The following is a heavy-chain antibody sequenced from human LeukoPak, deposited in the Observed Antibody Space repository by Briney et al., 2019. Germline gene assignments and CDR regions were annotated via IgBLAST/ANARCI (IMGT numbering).Heavy chain of an antibody. V-gene: IGHV4-59*02. CDR2: IYNSGTT. D-gene: IGHD3-3*01. Sequence: SETLSLTCTVSGGSVSTYYWTWIRQPPGEGLEYLGSIYNSGTTYYNPALKSRVTISVDTSKNQLSLKLSSVTAADTAIYYCASNLQSAWLPAYAFDIWGQGTMVTVSS. J-gene: IGHJ3*02. CDR1: GGSVSTYY. CDR3: ASNLQSAWLPAYAFDI.